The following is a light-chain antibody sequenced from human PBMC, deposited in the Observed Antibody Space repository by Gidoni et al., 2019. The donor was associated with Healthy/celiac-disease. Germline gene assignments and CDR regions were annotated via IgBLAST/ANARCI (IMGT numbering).Light chain of an antibody. V-gene: IGKV2-28*01. CDR1: QSLLHSNGYNY. CDR2: LGS. Sequence: DSVMTESRLCLPVTPGEPASISCRSSQSLLHSNGYNYLDWYLQKPGQSPQLLIYLGSNRASGVPDRFSGSGSGTAFTLKISIVEADDVGFSYCMHALQTPTFGQGTQLEIK. J-gene: IGKJ2*01. CDR3: MHALQTPT.